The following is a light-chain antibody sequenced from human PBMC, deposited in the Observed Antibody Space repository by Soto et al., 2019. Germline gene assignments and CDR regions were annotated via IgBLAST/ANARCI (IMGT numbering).Light chain of an antibody. J-gene: IGKJ1*01. CDR1: QSVSSSY. CDR2: GAS. V-gene: IGKV3-20*01. CDR3: QQYGSSPSWT. Sequence: EIVLTQSPGTLYLSPGERATLSCRASQSVSSSYLAWYQKKPDQAPRLXLYGASSRATGIPDRFSGSGSGTDLTLTISRLEPEDFAAYYCQQYGSSPSWTFGQGTKVDIK.